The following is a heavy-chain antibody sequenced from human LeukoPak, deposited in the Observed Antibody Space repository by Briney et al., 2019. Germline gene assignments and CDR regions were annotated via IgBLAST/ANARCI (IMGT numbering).Heavy chain of an antibody. CDR3: AKDWIQFNRVFDCFDS. CDR2: IGNTET. D-gene: IGHD5-18*01. CDR1: GFPFETNA. J-gene: IGHJ4*02. V-gene: IGHV3-23*01. Sequence: GGSLRLSCATSGFPFETNAMSWVRQAPGKGLEWVATIGNTETFYADSVTGRFTISRDNSKNTVNLQMNRLRVKDTAIYYCAKDWIQFNRVFDCFDSWGQGTLVTASS.